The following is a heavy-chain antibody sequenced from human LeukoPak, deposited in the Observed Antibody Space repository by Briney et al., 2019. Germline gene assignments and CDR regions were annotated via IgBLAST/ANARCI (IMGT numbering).Heavy chain of an antibody. J-gene: IGHJ6*03. CDR3: ARHIVVVTATHYYYYYYMDV. CDR1: GGSISSSSYY. CDR2: IYYSGST. Sequence: SETLSLTCTVSGGSISSSSYYWGWIRQPPGKGLEWIGSIYYSGSTYYNPSLKSRVTISVDTSKNQFSLKLSSVTAADTAVYYCARHIVVVTATHYYYYYYMDVWGKGTTVTISS. V-gene: IGHV4-39*01. D-gene: IGHD2-21*02.